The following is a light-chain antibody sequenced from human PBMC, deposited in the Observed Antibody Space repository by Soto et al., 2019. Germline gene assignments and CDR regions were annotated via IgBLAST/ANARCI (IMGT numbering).Light chain of an antibody. Sequence: QSVLTQPASVSGSPGQSIAISCTGTISDVGTYDYVSWYQQHPNRAPKLMIYEVRSRPSGVSNRFSGSKSVNTATLTISGLQAEDEADYYCSSHTITNTRVFGTGTKVTVL. CDR2: EVR. J-gene: IGLJ1*01. V-gene: IGLV2-14*03. CDR1: ISDVGTYDY. CDR3: SSHTITNTRV.